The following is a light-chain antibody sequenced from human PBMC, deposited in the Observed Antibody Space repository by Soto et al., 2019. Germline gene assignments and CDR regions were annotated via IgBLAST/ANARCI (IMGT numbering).Light chain of an antibody. CDR2: EVS. CDR1: SSDVGGYNY. V-gene: IGLV2-14*01. Sequence: QSVLTQPASVSGSPGQSITISCTGTSSDVGGYNYVSWYQQYPGKAPKVMIYEVSNRPSGVSNRFSGSKSGNTASLTISGLRAEDEADYYCSSFTSSSTLVFGGGTKLTVL. J-gene: IGLJ2*01. CDR3: SSFTSSSTLV.